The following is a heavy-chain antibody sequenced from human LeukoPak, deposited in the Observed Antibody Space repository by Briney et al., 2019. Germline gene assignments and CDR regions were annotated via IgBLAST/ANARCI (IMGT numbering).Heavy chain of an antibody. CDR3: SRAREAEGYGAGSSFDY. CDR2: IRYDGSNK. Sequence: GGSLRLSCAASGFTFDDYGMHWVRQAPGKGLEWVAFIRYDGSNKYYADSVKGRFTISRDNSKNTLSLQMNSLRVEDPAGYYGSRAREAEGYGAGSSFDYWGQGTLVTVSS. CDR1: GFTFDDYG. D-gene: IGHD3-10*01. J-gene: IGHJ4*02. V-gene: IGHV3-30*02.